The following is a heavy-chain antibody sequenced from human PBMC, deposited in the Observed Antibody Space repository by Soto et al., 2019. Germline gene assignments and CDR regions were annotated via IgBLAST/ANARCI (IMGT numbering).Heavy chain of an antibody. V-gene: IGHV3-23*01. CDR3: AKALRPSLNFFYYTDV. Sequence: EVQLLESGGGLVQPGGSLRLSCVVSGFTFGSYAMSWVRQAPEKGPEWVAILGGNGFTTYYADSVKGRFTISGDKSKSTLCLQMNSLRADDTGVYYCAKALRPSLNFFYYTDVWGRGTSVTVSS. CDR2: LGGNGFTT. D-gene: IGHD2-2*01. J-gene: IGHJ6*03. CDR1: GFTFGSYA.